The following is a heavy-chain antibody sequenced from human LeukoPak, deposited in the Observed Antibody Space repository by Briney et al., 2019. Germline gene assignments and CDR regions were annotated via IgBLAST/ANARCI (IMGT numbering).Heavy chain of an antibody. CDR3: AKNGDRGAYCSGGSCYPYYYYNMDV. CDR1: GFPFSSYA. CDR2: ISGSGDST. D-gene: IGHD2-15*01. V-gene: IGHV3-23*01. Sequence: GGSLRLSCAASGFPFSSYAMSWVRQAPGKGLEWVSAISGSGDSTYYADSVKGRFTISRDNSKNTLYLQMNSLRAEDTAIYYCAKNGDRGAYCSGGSCYPYYYYNMDVWGKGTTVTISS. J-gene: IGHJ6*03.